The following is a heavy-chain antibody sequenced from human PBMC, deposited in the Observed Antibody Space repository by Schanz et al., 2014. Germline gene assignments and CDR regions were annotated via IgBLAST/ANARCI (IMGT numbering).Heavy chain of an antibody. CDR2: MNSNSGNT. V-gene: IGHV1-8*01. J-gene: IGHJ4*02. CDR3: ARGGYSSGWYDRDIARFDY. CDR1: GYTFINHD. Sequence: QVQLVQSGAEVKKPGASVKVSCKASGYTFINHDVNWVRQATGQGLEWMGWMNSNSGNTGYAQKFQGRVTMTTDTATGTAYMELRSLRSDDTDVHDCARGGYSSGWYDRDIARFDYWGQGTLVTVSS. D-gene: IGHD6-19*01.